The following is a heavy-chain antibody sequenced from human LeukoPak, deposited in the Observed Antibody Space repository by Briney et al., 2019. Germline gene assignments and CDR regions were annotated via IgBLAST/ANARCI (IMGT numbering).Heavy chain of an antibody. CDR3: ARDRALVQYFDWLQP. Sequence: ASVKVSCKASGYTFTGYYMHWVRQAPGQGLEWMGRINPNSGGTNYAQKFQGRVTMTRDTSISTAYMELSRLRSDDTAVYYCARDRALVQYFDWLQPWGQGTLVTVSS. J-gene: IGHJ5*02. CDR1: GYTFTGYY. CDR2: INPNSGGT. D-gene: IGHD3-9*01. V-gene: IGHV1-2*06.